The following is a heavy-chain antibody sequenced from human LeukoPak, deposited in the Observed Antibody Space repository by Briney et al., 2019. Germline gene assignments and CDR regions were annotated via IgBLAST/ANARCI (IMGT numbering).Heavy chain of an antibody. D-gene: IGHD6-6*01. CDR3: ARSEHSSSSFDY. CDR1: GFTLSSYS. J-gene: IGHJ4*02. V-gene: IGHV3-21*05. CDR2: ISSSSTHI. Sequence: GGSLRLSCAASGFTLSSYSMNXXXQAPGKGLEXXSYISSSSTHIYYADSVKGRFTISRDNARNSLYLQMNSLRAEDTAIYYCARSEHSSSSFDYWGQGTLVTVSS.